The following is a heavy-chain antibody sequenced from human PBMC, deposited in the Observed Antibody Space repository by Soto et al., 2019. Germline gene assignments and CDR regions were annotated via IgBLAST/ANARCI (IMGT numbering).Heavy chain of an antibody. CDR1: EFTFSNYA. CDR3: AKSPIKNMAALRDLGLFDY. J-gene: IGHJ4*02. CDR2: IIETGGIS. Sequence: EVQLLDSGGDLVQPGGSLRLSCADSEFTFSNYAVSWVRQAPGKGLEWVSSIIETGGISNYADSVKGRFTISRDNSKNTLYLHMSSLRAEDTAVYFCAKSPIKNMAALRDLGLFDYWGQGTLVTVSS. V-gene: IGHV3-23*01. D-gene: IGHD6-6*01.